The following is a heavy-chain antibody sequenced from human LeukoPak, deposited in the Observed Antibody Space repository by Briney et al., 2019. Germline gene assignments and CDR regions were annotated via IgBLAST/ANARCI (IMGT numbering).Heavy chain of an antibody. D-gene: IGHD6-19*01. CDR1: GFTFSSYS. J-gene: IGHJ4*02. V-gene: IGHV3-21*01. CDR2: ISSSSSYI. Sequence: PGGSLRLSCAPSGFTFSSYSMNWVRQAPGKGLEWVSSISSSSSYIYYADSVKGRFTISRDNAKNSLYLQMNSLRAEDTAVYYCARDRIAVAGTFDYWGQGTLVTVSS. CDR3: ARDRIAVAGTFDY.